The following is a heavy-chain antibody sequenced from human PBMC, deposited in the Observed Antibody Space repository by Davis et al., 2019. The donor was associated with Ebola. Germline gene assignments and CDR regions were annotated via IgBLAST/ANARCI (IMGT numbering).Heavy chain of an antibody. Sequence: GESLKTSCAASGFTLSSHSMSWVRPAPGKGLEWVAFVRSHGSDDHYADSVKGRFTISRDNSKNTLYLQMNSLRAEDTAVYYCARYQWLVVRCGLDVWGQGTTVTVSS. CDR3: ARYQWLVVRCGLDV. J-gene: IGHJ6*02. D-gene: IGHD3-22*01. CDR2: VRSHGSDD. CDR1: GFTLSSHS. V-gene: IGHV3-33*08.